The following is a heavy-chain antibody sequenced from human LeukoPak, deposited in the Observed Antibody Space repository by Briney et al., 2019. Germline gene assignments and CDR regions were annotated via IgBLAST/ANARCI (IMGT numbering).Heavy chain of an antibody. CDR1: GGSISSGGYS. CDR3: ARARYANAWYAFDI. J-gene: IGHJ3*02. Sequence: PSQTLSLTCAVSGGSISSGGYSWSWIRQPPGKGLEWIGYIYHSGSTYYNPSLKSRVTTLVDTSRNQFSLKLTSVTAADTAVYYCARARYANAWYAFDIWGHGTMVTVSS. V-gene: IGHV4-30-2*01. CDR2: IYHSGST. D-gene: IGHD2-2*01.